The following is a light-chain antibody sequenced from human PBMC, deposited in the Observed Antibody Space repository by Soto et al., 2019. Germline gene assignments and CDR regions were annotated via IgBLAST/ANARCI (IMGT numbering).Light chain of an antibody. CDR3: QQYGSSPPT. CDR1: QSVSSSD. V-gene: IGKV3-20*01. CDR2: GAS. J-gene: IGKJ1*01. Sequence: EIVLTQSPGTLSLSPGERATLSCRASQSVSSSDLAWYQQKPGQAPRLLIYGASSRATGIPDRFSGSGSGKDFTLTISRLEPEDFAVYYCQQYGSSPPTFGQGTKVEIK.